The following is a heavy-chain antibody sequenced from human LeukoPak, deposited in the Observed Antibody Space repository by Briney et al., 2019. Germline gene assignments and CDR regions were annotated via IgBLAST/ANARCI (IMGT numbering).Heavy chain of an antibody. CDR2: INTNSGGT. D-gene: IGHD3-3*01. V-gene: IGHV1-2*02. CDR3: ARETRDVLRFLEWLPYL. J-gene: IGHJ4*02. CDR1: GYTFTGYY. Sequence: ASVKVSRKASGYTFTGYYMHWVRLAPGQGLEWMGWINTNSGGTNYAQKFQGRVTMIMDTSISTAYMELSRLRSEDTAVYYCARETRDVLRFLEWLPYLWGQGTLVTVSS.